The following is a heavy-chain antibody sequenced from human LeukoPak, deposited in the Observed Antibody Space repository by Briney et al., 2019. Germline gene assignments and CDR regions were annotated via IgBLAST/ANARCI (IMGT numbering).Heavy chain of an antibody. V-gene: IGHV4-39*01. CDR3: AAQGSGYDSTFDY. Sequence: SETLSLTCTVSGGSISSSSYYWGWIRQPPGKGLEWIGSIYYSGSTCYNPSLKSRVTISVDTSKNQFSLKLSSVTAADTAVYYCAAQGSGYDSTFDYWGQGTLVTVSS. J-gene: IGHJ4*02. D-gene: IGHD5-12*01. CDR1: GGSISSSSYY. CDR2: IYYSGST.